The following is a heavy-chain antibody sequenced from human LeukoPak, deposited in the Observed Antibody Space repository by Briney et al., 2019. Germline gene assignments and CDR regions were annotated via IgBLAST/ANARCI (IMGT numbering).Heavy chain of an antibody. D-gene: IGHD1-26*01. CDR1: GGSISSYY. V-gene: IGHV4-59*01. J-gene: IGHJ3*02. CDR2: IYYSGST. Sequence: SETLSLTCTVSGGSISSYYWSWIRQPPGKGLEWIGYIYYSGSTNYNPSLKSRVTISVDTPKNQFSLKLSSVTAADRALYYCARDDGSTVDALDIWGQGTMVTVSS. CDR3: ARDDGSTVDALDI.